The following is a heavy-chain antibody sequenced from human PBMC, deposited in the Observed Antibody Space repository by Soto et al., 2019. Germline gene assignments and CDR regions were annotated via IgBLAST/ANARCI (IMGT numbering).Heavy chain of an antibody. V-gene: IGHV1-18*01. CDR2: ISASSGNT. CDR1: GYTLTSYG. CDR3: AGSLLVGYGLEGESD. J-gene: IGHJ4*02. Sequence: QVQLVQSGAEVKKPGASVKVSCKASGYTLTSYGISWVRQAPGQGLEWMGWISASSGNTTYAQKLQGRVTMSTDTSPRTAYMELRSLRSDDPAVYYCAGSLLVGYGLEGESDWGQGTLVTVSS. D-gene: IGHD5-18*01.